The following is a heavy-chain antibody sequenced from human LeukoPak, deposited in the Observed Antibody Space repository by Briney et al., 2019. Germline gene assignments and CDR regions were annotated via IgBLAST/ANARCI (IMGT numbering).Heavy chain of an antibody. J-gene: IGHJ4*02. D-gene: IGHD2-15*01. CDR2: INHSGST. CDR3: ARSDCSGGSCYVY. Sequence: SGTLSLTCAVYGGSFSGYYWSWIRQPPGKGLEWIGEINHSGSTNYNPSLKSRVTISVDTSKNQFSLKLSSVTAADTAVYYCARSDCSGGSCYVYWGQGTLVTVSP. CDR1: GGSFSGYY. V-gene: IGHV4-34*01.